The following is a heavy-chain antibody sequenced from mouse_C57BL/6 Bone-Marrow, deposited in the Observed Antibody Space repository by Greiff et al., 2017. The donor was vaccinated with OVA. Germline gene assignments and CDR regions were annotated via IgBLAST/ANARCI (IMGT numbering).Heavy chain of an antibody. Sequence: QVQLQQPGAELVRPGSSVKLSCKASGYTFTSYWMHWVKQRPIQGLEWIGNIDPSDSETHYNQKFKDKATLTVDKSSSTAYMQLSSLTSEDSAVYYCARSTVVATRTPFAYWGQGTLVTVSA. CDR2: IDPSDSET. D-gene: IGHD1-1*01. J-gene: IGHJ3*01. V-gene: IGHV1-52*01. CDR1: GYTFTSYW. CDR3: ARSTVVATRTPFAY.